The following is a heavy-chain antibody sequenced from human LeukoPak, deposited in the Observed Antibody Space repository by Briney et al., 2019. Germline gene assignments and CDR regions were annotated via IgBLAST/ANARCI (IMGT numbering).Heavy chain of an antibody. CDR1: GYSFTSYW. V-gene: IGHV5-51*01. J-gene: IGHJ6*03. D-gene: IGHD3/OR15-3a*01. CDR2: IYPGDSDT. CDR3: ARLDGTYYYYYYMDV. Sequence: GESPKISCKGSGYSFTSYWIGWVRQMSGKGLEGIGIIYPGDSDTRYSPSFQGQVTISADKSISTAYLQWSSLKASDTAMYYCARLDGTYYYYYYMDVWGKGTTVTVSS.